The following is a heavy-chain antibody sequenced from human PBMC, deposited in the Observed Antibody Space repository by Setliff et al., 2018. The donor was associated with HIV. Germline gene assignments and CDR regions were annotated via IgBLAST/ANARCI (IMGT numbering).Heavy chain of an antibody. V-gene: IGHV4-34*01. D-gene: IGHD6-13*01. Sequence: PSETLSLTCAVYGGSFSGYYWSWIRQPPGKGLEWIGEINHSGSTNYNPSLKSRVTISVDTSKNQFSLKLSSVTAADTAVYYCARRRDGSSWYRGDFDYWGQGTLVTVSS. CDR2: INHSGST. CDR1: GGSFSGYY. J-gene: IGHJ4*02. CDR3: ARRRDGSSWYRGDFDY.